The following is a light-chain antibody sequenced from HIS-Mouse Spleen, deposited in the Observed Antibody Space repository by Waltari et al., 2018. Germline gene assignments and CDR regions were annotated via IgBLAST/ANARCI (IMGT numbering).Light chain of an antibody. V-gene: IGLV3-10*01. CDR2: EDS. CDR1: ALPKKY. J-gene: IGLJ2*01. Sequence: SYELTQPPSVSVSPGQTARITCSGAALPKKYAYWDQQKSGQAPVLVLYEDSKRPSGIPERFSGSSSGTMATLTISGAQVEDEADYYCYSTDSSGNHRVFGGGTKLTVL. CDR3: YSTDSSGNHRV.